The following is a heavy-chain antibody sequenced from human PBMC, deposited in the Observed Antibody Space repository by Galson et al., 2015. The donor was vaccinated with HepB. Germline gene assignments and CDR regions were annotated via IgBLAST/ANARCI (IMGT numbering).Heavy chain of an antibody. CDR3: ALLWFGELSWGEFDY. V-gene: IGHV1-46*01. CDR1: GYTFTSYY. CDR2: INPSGGST. J-gene: IGHJ4*02. D-gene: IGHD3-10*01. Sequence: SVKVSCKASGYTFTSYYMHWVRQAPGQGLEWMGIINPSGGSTSYAQKFQGRVTMTRDTSTSTVYMELSSLRSEDTAVYYCALLWFGELSWGEFDYWGQGTLVTVSS.